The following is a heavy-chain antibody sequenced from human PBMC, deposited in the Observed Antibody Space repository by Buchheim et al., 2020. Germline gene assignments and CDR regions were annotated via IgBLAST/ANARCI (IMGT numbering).Heavy chain of an antibody. CDR2: IKSKTDGGTT. D-gene: IGHD3-10*01. CDR3: TTDRITMVREELDYFDY. Sequence: EVQLVESGGGLVKPGGSLRLSCAASGFTFSNAWMSWVRQAPGKGLEWVGRIKSKTDGGTTDYAAPVKGRFTISRDDSKNTLYLQMNSLKTEDTAMYYCTTDRITMVREELDYFDYWGQGTL. J-gene: IGHJ4*02. V-gene: IGHV3-15*01. CDR1: GFTFSNAW.